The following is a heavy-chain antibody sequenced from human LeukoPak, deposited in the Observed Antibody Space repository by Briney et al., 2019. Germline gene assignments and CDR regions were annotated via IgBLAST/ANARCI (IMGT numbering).Heavy chain of an antibody. Sequence: GESLKISCKGSGYSFTSYWIGWVRQMPGKGLEWMGIIYPGDSDTRYSPSFQGQVTISADKSISTAYLQWSSLKASDTAMYYCARVNLRTYYYDSSGAGGFDYWGQGTLVTVSS. CDR1: GYSFTSYW. V-gene: IGHV5-51*01. CDR2: IYPGDSDT. J-gene: IGHJ4*02. D-gene: IGHD3-22*01. CDR3: ARVNLRTYYYDSSGAGGFDY.